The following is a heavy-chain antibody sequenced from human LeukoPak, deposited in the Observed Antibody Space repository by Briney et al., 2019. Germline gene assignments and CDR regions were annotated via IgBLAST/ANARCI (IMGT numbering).Heavy chain of an antibody. D-gene: IGHD4-17*01. CDR3: ARDRLDYGDYLKDFDY. CDR1: GGSISSYY. V-gene: IGHV4-4*07. CDR2: IYTSGST. J-gene: IGHJ4*02. Sequence: SETLSLTCTVSGGSISSYYWSWIRQPAGKGLEWIGRIYTSGSTNYNPSLKSRVTVSVDTSKNQFSLKLSSVTAADTAVYYCARDRLDYGDYLKDFDYWGQGTLVTVSS.